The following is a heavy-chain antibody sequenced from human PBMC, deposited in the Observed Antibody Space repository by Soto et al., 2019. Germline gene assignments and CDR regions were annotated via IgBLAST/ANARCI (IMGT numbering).Heavy chain of an antibody. CDR2: IYYSGST. D-gene: IGHD3-9*01. CDR3: ASGPILTGQSPVFGV. J-gene: IGHJ6*04. V-gene: IGHV4-31*03. CDR1: GGSIGSGGYY. Sequence: PSETLSLTCTVSGGSIGSGGYYWSRIRQHPGKGLEWIGYIYYSGSTYYNPSLKSRVTISVDTSKNQFSLKLSSVTAADTAVYYCASGPILTGQSPVFGVWGKGTTVTVSS.